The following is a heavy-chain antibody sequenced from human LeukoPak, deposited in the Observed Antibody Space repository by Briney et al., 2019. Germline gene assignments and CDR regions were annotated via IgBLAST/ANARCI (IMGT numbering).Heavy chain of an antibody. Sequence: GGSLRLSCAASGFTFSSYWMSWVRQAPGKGLEWVANIKQDGSEKYYVDSVKGRFTISRDNAKNSLYLQMNSLRAEDTAVYYCASESSSSWYSFDYWGQGTLVTVSS. J-gene: IGHJ4*02. CDR2: IKQDGSEK. CDR3: ASESSSSWYSFDY. V-gene: IGHV3-7*01. D-gene: IGHD6-13*01. CDR1: GFTFSSYW.